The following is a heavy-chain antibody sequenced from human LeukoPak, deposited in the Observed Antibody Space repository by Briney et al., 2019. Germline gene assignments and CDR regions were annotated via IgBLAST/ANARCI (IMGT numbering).Heavy chain of an antibody. CDR3: ARGRHYYGSGSYLDY. J-gene: IGHJ4*02. CDR2: INHSGST. V-gene: IGHV4-34*01. Sequence: SETLSLTCAVYGGSFSGYYWSWIRQLPGKGLEWIGEINHSGSTNYNPSLKSRVTISVDTSKNQFSLKLSSVTAADTAVYYCARGRHYYGSGSYLDYWGQGTLVTVSS. D-gene: IGHD3-10*01. CDR1: GGSFSGYY.